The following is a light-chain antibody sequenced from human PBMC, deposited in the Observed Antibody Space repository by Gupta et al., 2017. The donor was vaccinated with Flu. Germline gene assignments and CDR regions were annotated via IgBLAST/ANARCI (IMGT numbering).Light chain of an antibody. CDR2: GNS. CDR3: QSYDSSLSGVV. J-gene: IGLJ2*01. CDR1: SSNIGAGYY. V-gene: IGLV1-40*01. Sequence: QSVLTQPPSVSGAPGQRVTLSCTGSSSNIGAGYYVHWYQQLPGTAPKLLIYGNSNRPSGVPDRFSGSKSGTSASLAITGLQAEDEADYYCQSYDSSLSGVVFGGGTKLTVL.